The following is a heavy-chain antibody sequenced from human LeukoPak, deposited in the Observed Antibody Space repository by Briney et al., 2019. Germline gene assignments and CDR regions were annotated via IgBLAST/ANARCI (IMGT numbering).Heavy chain of an antibody. CDR3: ARVVGYDYYYYMDV. V-gene: IGHV4-38-2*02. Sequence: PSETLSLTCTVSGYSISSGYYWGWIRQPPGKGLEWTGSIDHSGSTYYNPSLKSRITISVDTSKNQFSLKVISVTAADTAVYYCARVVGYDYYYYMDVWGKGTTVTVSS. CDR2: IDHSGST. D-gene: IGHD3-16*01. J-gene: IGHJ6*03. CDR1: GYSISSGYY.